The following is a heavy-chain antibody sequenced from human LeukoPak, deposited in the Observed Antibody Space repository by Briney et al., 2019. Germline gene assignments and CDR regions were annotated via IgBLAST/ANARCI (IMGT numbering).Heavy chain of an antibody. Sequence: GGSLRLSCAASGFTFSSYAMNWVRQAPGKGLEWLSGIHDSGATTNYADSVRGRFTISRDNSKNTLYLQMNSLRAEDTAVYYCAKEVHSSGYYSDYWGQGTLVTVSS. J-gene: IGHJ4*02. CDR2: IHDSGATT. CDR3: AKEVHSSGYYSDY. D-gene: IGHD3-22*01. V-gene: IGHV3-23*01. CDR1: GFTFSSYA.